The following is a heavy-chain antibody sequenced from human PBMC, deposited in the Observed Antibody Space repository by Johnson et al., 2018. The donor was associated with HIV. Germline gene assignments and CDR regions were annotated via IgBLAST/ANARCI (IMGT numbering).Heavy chain of an antibody. CDR2: TPGGDGGT. D-gene: IGHD3-22*01. V-gene: IGHV3-NL1*01. J-gene: IGHJ3*01. CDR1: GFKYA. CDR3: ARGSRYTYDYDDVHLLQAFDV. Sequence: QVQLVESGGGLVLPGGSLRVSCAASGFKYAASGLAFSNYAVKWVSHTPGGDGGTSFADSVKGRFTISRDSSKNTLYLQMTSLRAEDTAVYYCARGSRYTYDYDDVHLLQAFDVWGQGTMVTVSS.